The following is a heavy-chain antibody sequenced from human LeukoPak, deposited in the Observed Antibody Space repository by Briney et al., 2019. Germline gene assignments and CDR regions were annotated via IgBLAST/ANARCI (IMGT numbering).Heavy chain of an antibody. CDR2: ISSSSSFM. CDR3: VRVDHSLGKTYFDY. D-gene: IGHD2-21*01. CDR1: GFTFSSYS. V-gene: IGHV3-21*01. Sequence: GGSLRLSCTVSGFTFSSYSLNWVRQAPGKGLEWVSSISSSSSFMYYADSVKGRFTISRDNAKNALYLQMNSLRAEDTAVYYCVRVDHSLGKTYFDYWGQGTPVTVSS. J-gene: IGHJ4*02.